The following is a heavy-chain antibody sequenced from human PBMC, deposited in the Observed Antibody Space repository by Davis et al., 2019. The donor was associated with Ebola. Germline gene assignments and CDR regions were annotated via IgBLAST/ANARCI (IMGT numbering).Heavy chain of an antibody. CDR2: ISGSGGST. CDR1: GFTFSSYA. J-gene: IGHJ3*02. Sequence: PGGSLRLSCAASGFTFSSYAMSWVRQAPGKGLEWVSAISGSGGSTYYADSVKGRYTISRDNSKNTLYLQMNSLRAEDTAIYYCAKDKNYDFWSGYPHDAFDIWGQGTVVTVSS. D-gene: IGHD3-3*01. V-gene: IGHV3-23*01. CDR3: AKDKNYDFWSGYPHDAFDI.